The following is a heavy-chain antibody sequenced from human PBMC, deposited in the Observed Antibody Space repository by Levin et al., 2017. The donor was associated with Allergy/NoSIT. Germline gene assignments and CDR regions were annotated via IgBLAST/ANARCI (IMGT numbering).Heavy chain of an antibody. Sequence: GGSLRLSCAASGFTFSNYGMTWVRQAPGKGLEWVSSFTDTGGTYYADSVKGRFTISRDNSKNTLYLEMNSLRAADTTVYYCAKDLGRSNGWTKPAYADCWGQGTLVNVCS. CDR3: AKDLGRSNGWTKPAYADC. J-gene: IGHJ4*02. CDR1: GFTFSNYG. V-gene: IGHV3-23*01. CDR2: FTDTGGT. D-gene: IGHD6-19*01.